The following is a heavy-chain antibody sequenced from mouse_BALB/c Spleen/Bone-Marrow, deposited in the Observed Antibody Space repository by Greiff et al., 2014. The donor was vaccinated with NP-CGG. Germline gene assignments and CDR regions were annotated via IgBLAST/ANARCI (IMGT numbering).Heavy chain of an antibody. V-gene: IGHV5-6*01. Sequence: EVKLVESGGDLVRPGGSLKLSCAASGFTFSSYDMSWVRQTPDKRLEWVATIGSGGSYTNYPDSVKGRFTITRDNAKNTLYLQMSSLKSEDTAMYYCSGLSYDYDGAWFAYWGQGTLVTVSA. CDR1: GFTFSSYD. CDR3: SGLSYDYDGAWFAY. J-gene: IGHJ3*01. CDR2: IGSGGSYT. D-gene: IGHD2-4*01.